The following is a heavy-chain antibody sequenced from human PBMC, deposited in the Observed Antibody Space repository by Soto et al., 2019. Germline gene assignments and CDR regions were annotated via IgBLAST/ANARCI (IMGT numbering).Heavy chain of an antibody. V-gene: IGHV5-51*01. Sequence: GESLKISCQASGYTFDSNWIGWVRQMPGKGLEWMGIIYPGDSETRYSPSFQGQVTISADRSFNTAYLQWRSLKASETAMYYCARLLDSWGATHYFDXWGQGTTVTVSX. D-gene: IGHD3-16*01. J-gene: IGHJ4*02. CDR1: GYTFDSNW. CDR3: ARLLDSWGATHYFDX. CDR2: IYPGDSET.